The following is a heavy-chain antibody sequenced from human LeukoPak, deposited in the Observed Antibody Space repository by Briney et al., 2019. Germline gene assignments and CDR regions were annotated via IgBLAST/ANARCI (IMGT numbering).Heavy chain of an antibody. D-gene: IGHD4-17*01. J-gene: IGHJ5*02. CDR3: ASLDYGDYRFAI. V-gene: IGHV4-30-2*01. CDR1: GGSISSGGYS. CDR2: IYHSGST. Sequence: SQTLSLTCAVSGGSISSGGYSWSWIRQPPGKGLEWIGYIYHSGSTYYNPSLKSRVTISVDTSKNQFSLKLSSVTAADTAVYYCASLDYGDYRFAIWGQGTLVTVSS.